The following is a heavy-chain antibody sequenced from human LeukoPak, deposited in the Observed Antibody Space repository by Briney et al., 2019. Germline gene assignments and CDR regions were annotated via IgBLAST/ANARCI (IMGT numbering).Heavy chain of an antibody. Sequence: ASVKVSCKASGYTFTGYYMHWVRQAPGQGLEWMGWINPNSGGTNYAQKFQGRVTMTRDTSISTAYMELSRLRSDDTAVYYCARGRSSSWYVGWFDPWGQGTLVTVSS. CDR1: GYTFTGYY. CDR3: ARGRSSSWYVGWFDP. CDR2: INPNSGGT. V-gene: IGHV1-2*02. J-gene: IGHJ5*02. D-gene: IGHD6-13*01.